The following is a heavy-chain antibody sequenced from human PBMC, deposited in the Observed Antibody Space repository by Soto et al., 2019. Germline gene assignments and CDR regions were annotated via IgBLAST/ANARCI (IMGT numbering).Heavy chain of an antibody. V-gene: IGHV1-69*01. CDR2: IIPIFGTA. CDR3: ARDLRRELKEFHWFDP. D-gene: IGHD1-26*01. CDR1: GGTFSSYA. J-gene: IGHJ5*02. Sequence: QVQLVQSGAEVKKPGSSVKVSCKASGGTFSSYAISWVRQVPGQGLEWMGGIIPIFGTANYAQKFQGRVTITADESTSTAYMELSSLRSEDTAVYYCARDLRRELKEFHWFDPWGQGTLVTVSS.